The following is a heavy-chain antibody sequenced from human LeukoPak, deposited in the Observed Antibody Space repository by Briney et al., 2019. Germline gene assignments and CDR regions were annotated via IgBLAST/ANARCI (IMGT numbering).Heavy chain of an antibody. CDR3: ARADSSGYYVGY. CDR1: GGSISSYY. D-gene: IGHD3-22*01. V-gene: IGHV4-59*01. J-gene: IGHJ4*02. CDR2: IYYSGCT. Sequence: SETLSLTCTVSGGSISSYYWSWIRQPPGKGLEWIGHIYYSGCTNYNPSLKSRVTISVDTSKNQFSLKLSSVTAADTAVYYCARADSSGYYVGYWGQGTLVTVSS.